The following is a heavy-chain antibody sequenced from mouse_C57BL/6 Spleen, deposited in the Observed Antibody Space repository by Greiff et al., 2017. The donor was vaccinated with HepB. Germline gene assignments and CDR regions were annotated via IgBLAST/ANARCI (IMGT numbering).Heavy chain of an antibody. CDR2: IHPNSGST. V-gene: IGHV1-64*01. D-gene: IGHD1-1*01. J-gene: IGHJ3*01. Sequence: QVQLQQPGAELVKPGASVKLSCKASGYTFTSYWMHWVKQRPGQGLEWTGMIHPNSGSTNYNEKFKSKATLTVDKSSSTAYMQLSSLTSEDSAVYYCARYYYGSSWFAYWGQGTLVTVSA. CDR1: GYTFTSYW. CDR3: ARYYYGSSWFAY.